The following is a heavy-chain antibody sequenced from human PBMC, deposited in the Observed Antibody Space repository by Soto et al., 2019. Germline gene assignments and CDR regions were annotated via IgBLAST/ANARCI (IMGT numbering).Heavy chain of an antibody. CDR3: ALRKTGSYFDY. CDR2: IGASGAGT. CDR1: GFTFSSYS. D-gene: IGHD1-26*01. Sequence: PGGSLRLSCAASGFTFSSYSMNWVRQAPGKGLEWVSGIGASGAGTYYADFVKGRFIISRDNSKNTLHLQMNSLRAEDTAVYYCALRKTGSYFDYWGQGTLVTVSS. J-gene: IGHJ4*02. V-gene: IGHV3-23*01.